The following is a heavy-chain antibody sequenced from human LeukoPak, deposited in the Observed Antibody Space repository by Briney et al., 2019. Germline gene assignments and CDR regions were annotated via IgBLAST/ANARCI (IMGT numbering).Heavy chain of an antibody. CDR1: GFTFSSYA. J-gene: IGHJ4*02. D-gene: IGHD1-7*01. CDR2: ISSNGGST. Sequence: GGSLRLSCAASGFTFSSYAMHWVRQAPGKGLEYVSAISSNGGSTYYANSVKGRFTISRDNSKNTLYLQMGSLRAEDMAVYYCARVQTRTTSSSYYFDYWGQGTLVTVSS. CDR3: ARVQTRTTSSSYYFDY. V-gene: IGHV3-64*01.